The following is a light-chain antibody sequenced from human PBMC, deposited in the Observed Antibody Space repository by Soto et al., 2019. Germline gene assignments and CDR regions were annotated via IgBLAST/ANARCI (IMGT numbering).Light chain of an antibody. J-gene: IGLJ1*01. Sequence: QSALTQPPSASGFPGQSVTISCTGTSSGVGGYNYVSWYQHHPGKAPKLIIHEVNMRPSGVPNRFSGSKSGNTASLTVSGLQADDQADYYCSSYAGSYNYVFGTGTKVTVL. CDR1: SSGVGGYNY. CDR3: SSYAGSYNYV. CDR2: EVN. V-gene: IGLV2-8*01.